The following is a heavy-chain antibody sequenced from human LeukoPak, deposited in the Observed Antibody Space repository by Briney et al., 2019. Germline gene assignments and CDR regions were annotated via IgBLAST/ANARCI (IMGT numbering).Heavy chain of an antibody. CDR1: GGSISSYY. CDR2: IYTSGST. CDR3: ARARYCSSTSCPYYYYYYMDV. D-gene: IGHD2-2*01. J-gene: IGHJ6*03. V-gene: IGHV4-4*07. Sequence: SETLSLTCTVSGGSISSYYWSWIRQPAGKGLEWIGRIYTSGSTNYNPSLKSRVTMSVDTSKNQFSLKLSSVPAADTAVYYCARARYCSSTSCPYYYYYYMDVWGKGTTVTVSS.